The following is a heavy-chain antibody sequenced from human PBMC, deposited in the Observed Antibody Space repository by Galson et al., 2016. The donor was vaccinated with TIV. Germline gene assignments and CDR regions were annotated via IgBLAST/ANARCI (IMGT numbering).Heavy chain of an antibody. CDR3: ARFEYGDYVDY. CDR1: GYTFTGYY. D-gene: IGHD4-17*01. Sequence: SVKVSCKASGYTFTGYYIHWVRQAPGQGLEWMGWISPNTGDTNYAQKFKGRVTMTRDTSITTAYMELTRLRSDDTAVYYCARFEYGDYVDYWGQGTLVTVSS. V-gene: IGHV1-2*02. J-gene: IGHJ4*02. CDR2: ISPNTGDT.